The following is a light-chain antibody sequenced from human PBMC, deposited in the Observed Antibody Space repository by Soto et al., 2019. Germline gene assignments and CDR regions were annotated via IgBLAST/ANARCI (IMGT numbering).Light chain of an antibody. CDR3: QQYGSSPIT. V-gene: IGKV3-20*01. CDR2: VAS. J-gene: IGKJ5*01. Sequence: EIVLTQSPGTLSLSPGERATLSCRASQSVSSNYLAWYQQKPGQAPRVLIYVASSRATGIPDRFSGSGSGTDFTLTISRLEPEDLAVYYCQQYGSSPITFGQGTRLESK. CDR1: QSVSSNY.